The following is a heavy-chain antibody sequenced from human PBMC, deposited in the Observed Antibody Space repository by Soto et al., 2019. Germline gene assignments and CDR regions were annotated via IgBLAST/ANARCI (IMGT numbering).Heavy chain of an antibody. CDR2: IYYSGST. Sequence: SETLSLTCTVSGGSISSYYWSWIRQPPGKGLEWIGYIYYSGSTNYNPSLKSRVTISVDTSKNQFSLKLSSVTAADTAVYYCARHEGYTVNPLDYWGQGTLVTVSS. D-gene: IGHD4-17*01. CDR3: ARHEGYTVNPLDY. V-gene: IGHV4-59*08. J-gene: IGHJ4*02. CDR1: GGSISSYY.